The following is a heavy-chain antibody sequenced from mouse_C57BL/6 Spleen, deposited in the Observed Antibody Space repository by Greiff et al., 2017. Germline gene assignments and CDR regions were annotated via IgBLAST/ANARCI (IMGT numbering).Heavy chain of an antibody. CDR2: INPNNGGT. Sequence: EVQLQQSGPELVKPGASVKISCKASGYTFTDYYMNWVKQSHGKSLEWIGDINPNNGGTSYNQKFKGKATLTVDKSSSTAYMELRSLTSEDSAVDYCARSESNDENYALDYWGQGTSVTVSS. V-gene: IGHV1-26*01. CDR3: ARSESNDENYALDY. CDR1: GYTFTDYY. D-gene: IGHD2-12*01. J-gene: IGHJ4*01.